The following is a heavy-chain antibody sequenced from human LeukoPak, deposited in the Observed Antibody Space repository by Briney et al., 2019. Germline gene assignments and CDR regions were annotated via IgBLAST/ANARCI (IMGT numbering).Heavy chain of an antibody. Sequence: PSETLSLTCAVYGVSFSGYYWSWIRQPPGKGLEWIGEINHSGSTNYNPSLKSRVTISVDTSKNQFSLKLSSVTAADTAVYYCARENGGNSDFDYWGQGTLVTVSS. J-gene: IGHJ4*02. CDR2: INHSGST. V-gene: IGHV4-34*01. D-gene: IGHD4-23*01. CDR1: GVSFSGYY. CDR3: ARENGGNSDFDY.